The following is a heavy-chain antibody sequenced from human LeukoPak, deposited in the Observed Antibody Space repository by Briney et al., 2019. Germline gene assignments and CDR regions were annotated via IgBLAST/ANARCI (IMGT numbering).Heavy chain of an antibody. Sequence: GGSLRLSCAASGFTFNNYGMYWVRQAPGKGLEWVALISNDGSDKYYVDSVKGRFTISRDNSKNTLYLEMNSLRAEDTAVYYCATQGFCSAVGCYPHHFHHWGQGTLVTVSS. D-gene: IGHD2-15*01. CDR3: ATQGFCSAVGCYPHHFHH. J-gene: IGHJ1*01. V-gene: IGHV3-30*03. CDR1: GFTFNNYG. CDR2: ISNDGSDK.